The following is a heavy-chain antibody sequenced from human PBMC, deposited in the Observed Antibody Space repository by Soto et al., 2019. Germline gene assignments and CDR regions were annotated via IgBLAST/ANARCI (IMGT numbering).Heavy chain of an antibody. CDR3: ARDFAYYDSSGYYSSSEYFQH. J-gene: IGHJ1*01. CDR2: ISAYNGNT. V-gene: IGHV1-18*04. Sequence: ASVKVSCKASGYTFTSYYMHWVRQAPGQGLEWMGWISAYNGNTNYAQKLQGRVTMTTDTSTSTAYMELRSLRSDDTAVYYCARDFAYYDSSGYYSSSEYFQHWGQGTLVTVSS. CDR1: GYTFTSYY. D-gene: IGHD3-22*01.